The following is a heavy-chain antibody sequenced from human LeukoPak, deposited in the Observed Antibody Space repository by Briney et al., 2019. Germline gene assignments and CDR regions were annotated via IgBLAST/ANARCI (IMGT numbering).Heavy chain of an antibody. Sequence: PGGSLRLSCAASGFTFSSYGMHWVRQAPGKGLEWVAFIRYDGSNKYYADSVKGRFTISRDNSKNTLYLQMNSLRAEDTAVYYCARIVVVTAKSAFDIWGQGTMVTVSS. CDR3: ARIVVVTAKSAFDI. CDR1: GFTFSSYG. CDR2: IRYDGSNK. V-gene: IGHV3-30*02. D-gene: IGHD2-21*02. J-gene: IGHJ3*02.